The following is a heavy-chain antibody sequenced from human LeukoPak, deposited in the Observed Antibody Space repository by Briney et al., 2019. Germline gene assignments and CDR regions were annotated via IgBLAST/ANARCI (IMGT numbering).Heavy chain of an antibody. V-gene: IGHV3-23*01. CDR2: ISGSGGNT. J-gene: IGHJ4*02. D-gene: IGHD3-10*01. Sequence: GGSLTLSCAASGFTFSRNGMTWVRQAPGKGLEWVSAISGSGGNTYYADSVKGRFTISRDNSKNTLYLQMNSLRAEDTAVYYCAKDRRAGSYDYWGQGTLVTVSS. CDR3: AKDRRAGSYDY. CDR1: GFTFSRNG.